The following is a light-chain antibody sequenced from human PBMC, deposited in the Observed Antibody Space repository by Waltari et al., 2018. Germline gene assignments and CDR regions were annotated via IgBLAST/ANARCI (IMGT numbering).Light chain of an antibody. Sequence: QSVLTQPPSASGTPGQRVTISCFGSSSNIGRNAVSWYQQLPGTAPRLLIHTNGQRPSGVPDRFSASKSGTSASLAISGLQSEDEADFHCATWDDSLDGPVFGGGTKLTVL. CDR3: ATWDDSLDGPV. CDR1: SSNIGRNA. CDR2: TNG. V-gene: IGLV1-44*01. J-gene: IGLJ3*02.